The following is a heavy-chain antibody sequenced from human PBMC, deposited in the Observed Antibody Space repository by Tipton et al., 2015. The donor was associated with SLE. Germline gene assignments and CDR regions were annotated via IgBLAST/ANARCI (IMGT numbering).Heavy chain of an antibody. CDR2: INHSGST. J-gene: IGHJ2*01. CDR3: ARGRWYFDL. Sequence: TLSLTCAVYGGSFSGYYWTWIRQPPGKGLEWIGEINHSGSTNYNPSLKSRVIMSVDTSKNQFSLKLTSVTAADTAVYYCARGRWYFDLWGRGTLVTVSS. V-gene: IGHV4-34*01. CDR1: GGSFSGYY.